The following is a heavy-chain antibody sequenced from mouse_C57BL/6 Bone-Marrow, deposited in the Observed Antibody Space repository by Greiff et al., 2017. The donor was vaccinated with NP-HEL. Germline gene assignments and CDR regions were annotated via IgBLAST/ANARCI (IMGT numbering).Heavy chain of an antibody. CDR2: IYPRSGNT. J-gene: IGHJ3*01. D-gene: IGHD1-1*01. CDR1: GYTFTSYG. CDR3: VITRRRFAY. Sequence: LQESGAELARPGASVKLSCKASGYTFTSYGISWVKQRTGQGLEWIGEIYPRSGNTYYNEKFKGKATLTADKSSSTAYMELRSLTSEDSAVYFCVITRRRFAYWGQGTLVTVSA. V-gene: IGHV1-81*01.